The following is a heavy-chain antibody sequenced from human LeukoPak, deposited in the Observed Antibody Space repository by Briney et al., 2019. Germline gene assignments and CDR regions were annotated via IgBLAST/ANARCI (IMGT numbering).Heavy chain of an antibody. V-gene: IGHV3-11*01. Sequence: LSLTCAVYGGSFSGYYWSWIRQAPGKGLEWVSYISSSGSTIYYADSVKGRFTISRDNAKNSLYLQMNSLRAEDTAVYYCARESALLRYYDSSGYYNNDAFDIWGQGTMVTVSS. CDR2: ISSSGSTI. CDR3: ARESALLRYYDSSGYYNNDAFDI. CDR1: GGSFSGYY. J-gene: IGHJ3*02. D-gene: IGHD3-22*01.